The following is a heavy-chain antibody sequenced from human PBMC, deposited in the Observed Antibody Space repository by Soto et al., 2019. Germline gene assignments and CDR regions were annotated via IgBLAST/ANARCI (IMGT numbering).Heavy chain of an antibody. CDR2: IYYSGST. CDR1: GGSISSSSYY. D-gene: IGHD6-13*01. J-gene: IGHJ6*03. V-gene: IGHV4-39*01. CDR3: ARQHIAAAGDHYYYYYMDV. Sequence: SETLSLTCTVSGGSISSSSYYWGWIRQPPGKGLEWIGSIYYSGSTYYNPSLKSRVTISVDTSKNQFSLKLSSVTAADTAVYYCARQHIAAAGDHYYYYYMDVWGKGTTVTVSS.